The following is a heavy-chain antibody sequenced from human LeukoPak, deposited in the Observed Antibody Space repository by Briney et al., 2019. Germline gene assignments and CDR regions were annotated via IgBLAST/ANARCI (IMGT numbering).Heavy chain of an antibody. D-gene: IGHD4-17*01. CDR1: GFTFSSYA. CDR2: ISYDGSNK. Sequence: GGSLRLSCAASGFTFSSYAMHWVRQAPGKGLEWVAVISYDGSNKYCADSVKGRFTISRDNSKNTLYLQMNSLRAEDTAVYYCARATVTLDYWGQGTLVTVSS. CDR3: ARATVTLDY. V-gene: IGHV3-30-3*01. J-gene: IGHJ4*02.